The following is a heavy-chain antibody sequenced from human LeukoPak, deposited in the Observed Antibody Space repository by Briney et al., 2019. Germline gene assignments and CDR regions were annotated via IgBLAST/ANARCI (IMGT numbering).Heavy chain of an antibody. CDR3: ASDIVLKDY. V-gene: IGHV3-48*03. D-gene: IGHD1-26*01. CDR2: ISISGDTK. J-gene: IGHJ4*02. Sequence: PGGSLRLSCAASGFTFSSYEMNWVRQAPGKGLEWVSYISISGDTKNHADSVKGRFTISRDNAKNSLYLQMNSLRAEDTAVYYCASDIVLKDYWGQGTLVTVSS. CDR1: GFTFSSYE.